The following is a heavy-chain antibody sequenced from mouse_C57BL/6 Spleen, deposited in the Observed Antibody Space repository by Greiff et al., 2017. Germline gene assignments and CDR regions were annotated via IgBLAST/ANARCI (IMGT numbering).Heavy chain of an antibody. CDR2: IYPGSGST. Sequence: QVQLQQPGAELVKPGASVKMSCKASGYTFTSYWITWVKQRPGQGLEWIGDIYPGSGSTNYNEKFKSKATLTVDTSSSTAYMQLSSLTSEDSAVYYGASPSYYYGSSHYAMDYWGQGTSVTVSS. V-gene: IGHV1-55*01. CDR1: GYTFTSYW. D-gene: IGHD1-1*01. J-gene: IGHJ4*01. CDR3: ASPSYYYGSSHYAMDY.